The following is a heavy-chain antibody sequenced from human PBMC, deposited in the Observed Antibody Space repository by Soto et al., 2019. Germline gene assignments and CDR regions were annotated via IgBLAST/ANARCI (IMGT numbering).Heavy chain of an antibody. CDR2: ISWNSGSI. CDR3: AKDSVRYCSGGSCYSDAFDI. J-gene: IGHJ3*02. CDR1: GFTFDDYA. Sequence: DVQLVESGGGLVQPGRSLRLSCAASGFTFDDYAMHWVRQAPGKGLEWVSGISWNSGSIGYADSVKGRFTISRDNAKNSLYLQMNSLRAEDTALYYCAKDSVRYCSGGSCYSDAFDIWGQGTMVTVSS. D-gene: IGHD2-15*01. V-gene: IGHV3-9*01.